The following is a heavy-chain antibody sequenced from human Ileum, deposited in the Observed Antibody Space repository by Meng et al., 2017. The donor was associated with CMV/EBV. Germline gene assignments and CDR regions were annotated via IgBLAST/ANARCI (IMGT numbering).Heavy chain of an antibody. D-gene: IGHD6-19*01. CDR2: INGGNGDT. CDR1: GYSFTSLG. CDR3: AREVAVAGHFDY. J-gene: IGHJ4*02. Sequence: QVQIVQSGAEVKKTGASVRVSCKASGYSFTSLGMHWVRQTPGQKLEWMGYINGGNGDTAFSPKAQGRVTITRDISASTACMEMSSLRSEDTAVYYCAREVAVAGHFDYWGQGTLVTVSS. V-gene: IGHV1-3*01.